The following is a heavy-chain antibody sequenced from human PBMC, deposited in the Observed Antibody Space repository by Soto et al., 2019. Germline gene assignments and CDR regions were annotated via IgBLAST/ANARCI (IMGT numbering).Heavy chain of an antibody. Sequence: SVKVSCKASGGTFSSYAISWVRQAPGQGLEWMGGIIPIFGTANYAQKFQGRVTITADESTSTAYMELSSLRSEDTAVYYCAIALNYDFWSGYPPYYYYYMDVWGKGTTVTVSS. CDR3: AIALNYDFWSGYPPYYYYYMDV. CDR2: IIPIFGTA. D-gene: IGHD3-3*01. V-gene: IGHV1-69*13. J-gene: IGHJ6*03. CDR1: GGTFSSYA.